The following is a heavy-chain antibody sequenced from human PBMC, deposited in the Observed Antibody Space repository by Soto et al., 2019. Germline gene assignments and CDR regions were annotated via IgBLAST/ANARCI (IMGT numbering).Heavy chain of an antibody. CDR2: IIPIFGTA. J-gene: IGHJ6*02. D-gene: IGHD2-21*02. Sequence: QVQLAQSGAEVKKPGSSVKVSCKASGGTFSSYAISWVRQAPGQGLEWMGGIIPIFGTANYAQKFQGRVTITADESTSTAYMELSSLRSEDTAVYYCARDLPPPAYCGGDCLYYYYGMDVWGQGTTVTVSS. V-gene: IGHV1-69*01. CDR3: ARDLPPPAYCGGDCLYYYYGMDV. CDR1: GGTFSSYA.